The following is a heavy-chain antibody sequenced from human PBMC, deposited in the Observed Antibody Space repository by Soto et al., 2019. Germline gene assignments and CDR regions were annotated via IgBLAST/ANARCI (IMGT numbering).Heavy chain of an antibody. CDR3: AGGDYVGPHFDY. V-gene: IGHV4-59*01. CDR1: GGSISSYY. CDR2: IYYSGST. J-gene: IGHJ4*02. D-gene: IGHD4-17*01. Sequence: SETLSLTCTVSGGSISSYYWSWIRQPPGKGLEWIGYIYYSGSTNYNPSLKSRVTISVDTSKNQFSLKLSSVTAADTAVYYCAGGDYVGPHFDYWGQGTLVIVSS.